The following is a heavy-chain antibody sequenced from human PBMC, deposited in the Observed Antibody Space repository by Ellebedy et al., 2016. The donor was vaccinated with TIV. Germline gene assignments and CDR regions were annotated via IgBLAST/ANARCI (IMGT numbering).Heavy chain of an antibody. D-gene: IGHD3-10*01. CDR1: RGTFSNYA. CDR3: ASTWSGLWGYYYGLDV. CDR2: FIPSFGTA. V-gene: IGHV1-69*13. Sequence: SVKVSXKASRGTFSNYAITWVRQAPGQGLEWMGGFIPSFGTANYAQKFQGRVTITADEFTSTAYMELSSLRSEDTAVYYCASTWSGLWGYYYGLDVWGQGTTVTVSS. J-gene: IGHJ6*02.